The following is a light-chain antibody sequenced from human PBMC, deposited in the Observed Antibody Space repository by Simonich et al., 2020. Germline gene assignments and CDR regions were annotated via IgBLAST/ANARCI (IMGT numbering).Light chain of an antibody. CDR2: DVS. J-gene: IGLJ2*01. CDR3: CSYEGSYTLV. Sequence: QSALTQPRSVSGSPGTSVTISCNGTSRDVGGFNYVSWYQQHPGKPPKLMIYDVSKRPSGVPDRFSGSKSGNTASLTISGLQAEDEADYYCCSYEGSYTLVFGGGTKLTVL. V-gene: IGLV2-11*01. CDR1: SRDVGGFNY.